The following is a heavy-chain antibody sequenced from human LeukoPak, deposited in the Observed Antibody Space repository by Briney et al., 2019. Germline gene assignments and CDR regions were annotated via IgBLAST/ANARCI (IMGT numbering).Heavy chain of an antibody. CDR2: IYYTGIT. J-gene: IGHJ5*02. Sequence: WVRQTPGKGLEWIGSIYYTGITYYNPSLKSRVTMSVDTSENQFSLNLNSVTAADTAVYYCARGFRYCSGGSCYPGVNWFDPWGQGTLVTVSS. D-gene: IGHD2-15*01. V-gene: IGHV4-39*01. CDR3: ARGFRYCSGGSCYPGVNWFDP.